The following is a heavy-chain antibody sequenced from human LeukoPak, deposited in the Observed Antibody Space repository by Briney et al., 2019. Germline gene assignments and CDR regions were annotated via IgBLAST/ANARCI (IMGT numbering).Heavy chain of an antibody. D-gene: IGHD3-22*01. J-gene: IGHJ4*02. CDR2: ISYDGSNK. CDR1: GFTFSSYA. V-gene: IGHV3-30*04. Sequence: GGSLRLSCAASGFTFSSYAMHWVRQAPGKGLEWVAVISYDGSNKYYADSVKGRFTISRDNSKNTLYLQMNSLRAEDTAVYYCAKEYYYDSSGLDYWGQGTLVTVSS. CDR3: AKEYYYDSSGLDY.